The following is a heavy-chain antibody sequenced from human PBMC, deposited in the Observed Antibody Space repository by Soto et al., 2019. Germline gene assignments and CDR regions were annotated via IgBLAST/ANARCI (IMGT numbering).Heavy chain of an antibody. V-gene: IGHV3-53*01. CDR3: ARYDFWSGYWPYGMDV. J-gene: IGHJ6*02. CDR1: GFTVSSNY. D-gene: IGHD3-3*01. CDR2: IYSGGST. Sequence: GGSLRLSCAASGFTVSSNYMSWVRQAPGKGLEWVSVIYSGGSTYYADSVKGRFTISRDNSKNTLYLQMNSLRAEDTAVYYCARYDFWSGYWPYGMDVWGQGTTVTVSS.